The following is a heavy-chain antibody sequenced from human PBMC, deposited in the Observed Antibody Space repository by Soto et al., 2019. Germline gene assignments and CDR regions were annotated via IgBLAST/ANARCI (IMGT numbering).Heavy chain of an antibody. Sequence: QVQLVQSGAEVKKPGASVKVSCKASGYTFTGYYMHWVRQAPGQGLEWMGWINPNSGGTNYAQKFQGWVTMTRDTSISTAYMELSRLRSDDTAVYYCTREGGHCRSTSCRYGLNWFDPWGQGTLVTVSS. D-gene: IGHD2-2*01. CDR2: INPNSGGT. J-gene: IGHJ5*02. CDR1: GYTFTGYY. CDR3: TREGGHCRSTSCRYGLNWFDP. V-gene: IGHV1-2*04.